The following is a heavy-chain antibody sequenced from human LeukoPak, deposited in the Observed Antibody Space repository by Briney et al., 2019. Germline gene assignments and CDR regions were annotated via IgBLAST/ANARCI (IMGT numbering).Heavy chain of an antibody. CDR3: ARAAGIAAAVLDI. Sequence: PSETLSLTCTVSGGSISSYYWSWIRQPPGKGLEWIGYIYYSGSTNYNPSLKSRVTISVGTSKNQFSLKLSSVTAADTAVYYCARAAGIAAAVLDIWGQGTMVTVSS. V-gene: IGHV4-59*01. D-gene: IGHD6-13*01. J-gene: IGHJ3*02. CDR1: GGSISSYY. CDR2: IYYSGST.